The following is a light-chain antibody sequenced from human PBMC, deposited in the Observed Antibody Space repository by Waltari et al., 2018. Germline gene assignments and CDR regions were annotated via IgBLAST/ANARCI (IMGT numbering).Light chain of an antibody. CDR3: LSADSSGTSKV. CDR1: ALPKQY. Sequence: SYALPQPPSVSVSPGQTARITCSGDALPKQYAFWYQQKPGQAPLLIIEKDTQRPSGIPERFSGSSSGTTVTMTISGVQAEDEADYYCLSADSSGTSKVFGGGTKLTVL. CDR2: KDT. J-gene: IGLJ3*02. V-gene: IGLV3-25*03.